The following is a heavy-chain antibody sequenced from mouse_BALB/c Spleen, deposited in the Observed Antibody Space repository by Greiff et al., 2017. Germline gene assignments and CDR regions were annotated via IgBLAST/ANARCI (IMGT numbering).Heavy chain of an antibody. J-gene: IGHJ4*01. D-gene: IGHD2-4*01. V-gene: IGHV5-6-5*01. CDR1: GFLFVTFA. CDR3: ARGGRLRDYAMDY. CDR2: ISSGGST. Sequence: EVKVVESGGGLLKPGGSLKPSVAASGFLFVTFAFSWVRRTPEKRLGWVASISSGGSTYYPDSVKGRFTISRDNARTILYLQMSSLRSEDTAMYYCARGGRLRDYAMDYWGQGTSVTVSA.